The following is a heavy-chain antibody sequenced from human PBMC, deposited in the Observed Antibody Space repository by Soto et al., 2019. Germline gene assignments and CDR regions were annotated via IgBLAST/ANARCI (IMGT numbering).Heavy chain of an antibody. CDR3: ARALEVGWPPRPSYFDY. D-gene: IGHD1-1*01. V-gene: IGHV4-59*01. J-gene: IGHJ4*02. Sequence: SETLSLTCTVSGGSISSYYWSWIRQPPGKGLEWIGYIYYSGSTNYNPSLKSRVTISVDTSKNQFALKLSSVTAADPAVYYCARALEVGWPPRPSYFDYWGQGTLVTVLL. CDR1: GGSISSYY. CDR2: IYYSGST.